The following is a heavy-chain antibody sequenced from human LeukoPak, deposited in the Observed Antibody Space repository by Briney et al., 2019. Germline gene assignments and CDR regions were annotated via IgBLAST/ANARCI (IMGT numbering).Heavy chain of an antibody. D-gene: IGHD7-27*01. J-gene: IGHJ4*02. CDR1: GYTFTGYY. CDR3: ARDLTLWGFDY. V-gene: IGHV1-2*02. CDR2: INPNSGGT. Sequence: GASVKVSCKASGYTFTGYYMHWVRQAPGQGLEWMGWINPNSGGTNYAQKFQGRVTMTRHTSISTAYMELSRLRADDTAVYYCARDLTLWGFDYWGQGTLVTVSS.